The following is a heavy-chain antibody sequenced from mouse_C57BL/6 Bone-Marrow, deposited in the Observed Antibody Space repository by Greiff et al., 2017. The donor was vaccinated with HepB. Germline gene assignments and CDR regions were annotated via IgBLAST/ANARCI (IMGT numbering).Heavy chain of an antibody. V-gene: IGHV5-4*01. CDR3: AREGDYYAMGY. CDR1: GFTFSSYA. Sequence: EVQVVESGGGLVKPGGSLKLSCAASGFTFSSYAMSWVRQTPEKRLEWVATISDGGSYTYYPDNVKGRVTISRDNAKNNLYMQMSHLKSEDTAMYYCAREGDYYAMGYGGQGTAVTVSS. J-gene: IGHJ4*01. CDR2: ISDGGSYT.